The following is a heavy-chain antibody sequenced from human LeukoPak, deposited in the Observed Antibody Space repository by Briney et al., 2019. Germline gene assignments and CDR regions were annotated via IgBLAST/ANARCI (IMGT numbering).Heavy chain of an antibody. CDR1: GYTFTGYY. Sequence: GASVKVSCKASGYTFTGYYMHWVRQAPGQGLEWMGWINPNSGGTNYAQKFQGRVTMTRDTSISTAYMELSRLRSDDTAVYYCARGTFTIFGVVTIMGYFDYWGQGTLVTVSS. D-gene: IGHD3-3*01. V-gene: IGHV1-2*02. J-gene: IGHJ4*02. CDR3: ARGTFTIFGVVTIMGYFDY. CDR2: INPNSGGT.